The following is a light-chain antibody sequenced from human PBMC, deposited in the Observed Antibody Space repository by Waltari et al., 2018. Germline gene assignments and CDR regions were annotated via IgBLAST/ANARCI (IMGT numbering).Light chain of an antibody. CDR3: SSYISSDTLEL. Sequence: QSALPHPPSVSGSPGQSITISSPGPSSDVGGYTLASWYQKHPDKAPKLTSFDVSNRPSGVSSRCSGSKSGNTASLTISGLQAQDEADYYCSSYISSDTLELFGGGTSLTVL. CDR1: SSDVGGYTL. CDR2: DVS. J-gene: IGLJ2*01. V-gene: IGLV2-14*03.